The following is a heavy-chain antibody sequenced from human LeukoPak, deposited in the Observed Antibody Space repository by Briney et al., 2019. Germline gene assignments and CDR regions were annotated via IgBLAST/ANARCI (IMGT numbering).Heavy chain of an antibody. CDR3: ARRGRAAAANFDY. V-gene: IGHV4-59*08. J-gene: IGHJ4*02. CDR2: IYYTGNT. Sequence: PSGTLSLTCTVSGGSISFYYWSWVRQPPGKGLEWIGYIYYTGNTNYNPSLKSRVTISIDTSKNQFSLKLSSVTAADTAVYYCARRGRAAAANFDYWGQGTLVTVSS. CDR1: GGSISFYY. D-gene: IGHD6-13*01.